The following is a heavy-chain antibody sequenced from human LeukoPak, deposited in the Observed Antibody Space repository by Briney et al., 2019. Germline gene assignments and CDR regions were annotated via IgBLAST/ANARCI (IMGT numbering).Heavy chain of an antibody. Sequence: SVKVSCKASGGTFSSYAISWVRQAPGQGLEWMGGIIPIFGTANYAQKFQGRVTMTRDTSTSTVYMELSSLRSEDTAVYYCAQVPYHYDSSGYPYAFDIWGQGTVVTVSS. CDR3: AQVPYHYDSSGYPYAFDI. CDR1: GGTFSSYA. D-gene: IGHD3-22*01. V-gene: IGHV1-69*05. J-gene: IGHJ3*02. CDR2: IIPIFGTA.